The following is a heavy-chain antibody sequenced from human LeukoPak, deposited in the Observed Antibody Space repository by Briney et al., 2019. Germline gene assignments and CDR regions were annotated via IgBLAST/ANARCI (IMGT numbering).Heavy chain of an antibody. D-gene: IGHD2-2*01. J-gene: IGHJ4*02. CDR2: VKSDGSTT. V-gene: IGHV3-74*01. Sequence: GGSLRLSCAASGFTFNSYWMHWVRQAPGKGLVWVSRVKSDGSTTSYADFVKGRFTISRDNAKNTLFLQMNSLRVEDTAVYYCARGAYCSSTDCYQSRRHLLDYWGQGTPVIVSS. CDR1: GFTFNSYW. CDR3: ARGAYCSSTDCYQSRRHLLDY.